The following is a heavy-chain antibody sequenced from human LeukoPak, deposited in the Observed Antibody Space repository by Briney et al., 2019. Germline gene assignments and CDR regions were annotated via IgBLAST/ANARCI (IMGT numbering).Heavy chain of an antibody. CDR2: IYYSGST. J-gene: IGHJ4*02. CDR3: ARGRWLFGYYFDY. Sequence: SETLSLTCTVSGGSISSGDYYWSWIRQPPGKGLEWIRYIYYSGSTYYNPSLKSRVTISVDTSKNQFSLKLSSVTAADTAVYYCARGRWLFGYYFDYWGQGALVTVSS. D-gene: IGHD3-22*01. V-gene: IGHV4-30-4*01. CDR1: GGSISSGDYY.